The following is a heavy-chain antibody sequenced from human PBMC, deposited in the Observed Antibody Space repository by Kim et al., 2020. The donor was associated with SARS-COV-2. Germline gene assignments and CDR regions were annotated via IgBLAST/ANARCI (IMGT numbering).Heavy chain of an antibody. Sequence: NNNPSLKSRVTISVDTSKNQFSLKLSSVTAADTAVYYCARGVSGWPFFDYWGQGTLVTVSS. J-gene: IGHJ4*02. V-gene: IGHV4-34*01. CDR3: ARGVSGWPFFDY. D-gene: IGHD6-19*01.